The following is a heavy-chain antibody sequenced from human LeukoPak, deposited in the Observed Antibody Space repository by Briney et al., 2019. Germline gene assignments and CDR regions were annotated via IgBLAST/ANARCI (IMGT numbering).Heavy chain of an antibody. D-gene: IGHD2-2*01. CDR1: GFTFSTYA. V-gene: IGHV3-23*01. Sequence: GGSLRLSCAASGFTFSTYAMTWVRQAPGKGLHWVSAISSGGNTYNADSVKGRFSISRDNSKNTLSLQMNSLRGEDTATYYCAKVDGYCSSTGCYPKGENWLDPWGQGTLVTVSS. CDR3: AKVDGYCSSTGCYPKGENWLDP. CDR2: ISSGGNT. J-gene: IGHJ5*02.